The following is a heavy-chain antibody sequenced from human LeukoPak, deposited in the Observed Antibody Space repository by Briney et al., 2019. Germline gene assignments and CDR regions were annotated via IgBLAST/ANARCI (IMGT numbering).Heavy chain of an antibody. D-gene: IGHD3-9*01. CDR3: ARVGAKGVLRYFDWLSTGYYFDY. V-gene: IGHV4-30-4*08. J-gene: IGHJ4*02. CDR2: IYYSGST. Sequence: SETLSLTCTVSGGSISSGDYYRSWIRQPPGKGLEWIGYIYYSGSTYYNPSLKSRVTISVDTSKNQFSLKLSSVTAADTAVYYCARVGAKGVLRYFDWLSTGYYFDYWGQGTLVTVSS. CDR1: GGSISSGDYY.